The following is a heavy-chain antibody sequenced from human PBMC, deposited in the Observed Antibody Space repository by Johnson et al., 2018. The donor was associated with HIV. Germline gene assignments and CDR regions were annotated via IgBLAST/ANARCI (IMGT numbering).Heavy chain of an antibody. J-gene: IGHJ3*02. D-gene: IGHD2-15*01. CDR2: IKQDGSER. CDR3: ARDGVVVGAGGWGVYDI. V-gene: IGHV3-7*01. Sequence: VQLVESGGGLVQPGGSLRLSCVASGFTFSSYWMSWVRQAPGKGLEWVANIKQDGSERYYVDSVKGRFTISRDNAKNSVYLQMNSLRDEDTAVYYCARDGVVVGAGGWGVYDIWGQGTMVSVSS. CDR1: GFTFSSYW.